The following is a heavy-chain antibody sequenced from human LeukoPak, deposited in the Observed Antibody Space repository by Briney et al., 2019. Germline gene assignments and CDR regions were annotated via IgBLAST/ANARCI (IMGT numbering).Heavy chain of an antibody. V-gene: IGHV1-69*13. CDR1: GGTFSSYA. CDR2: IIPIFGTA. D-gene: IGHD5-24*01. J-gene: IGHJ3*02. Sequence: GASVKVSCKASGGTFSSYAISWVRQAPGQGLEWMGGIIPIFGTANYAQKFQGRVTITADESTSTAYMELSSLRSEDTAVYYCARTKVMATIAGAFDIWGQGTMVTVSS. CDR3: ARTKVMATIAGAFDI.